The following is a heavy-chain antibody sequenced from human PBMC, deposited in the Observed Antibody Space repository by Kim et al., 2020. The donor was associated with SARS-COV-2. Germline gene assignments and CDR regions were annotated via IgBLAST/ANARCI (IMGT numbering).Heavy chain of an antibody. D-gene: IGHD3-3*01. V-gene: IGHV3-48*03. CDR1: GFTFSSYE. Sequence: GGSLRLSCAASGFTFSSYEMNWVRQAPGKGLEWVSYISSSGSTIYYADSVKGRFTISRDNAKNSLYLQMNSLRAEDTAVYYCARGYSRFLEWLPDFDYWGQGTLVTVSS. CDR3: ARGYSRFLEWLPDFDY. CDR2: ISSSGSTI. J-gene: IGHJ4*02.